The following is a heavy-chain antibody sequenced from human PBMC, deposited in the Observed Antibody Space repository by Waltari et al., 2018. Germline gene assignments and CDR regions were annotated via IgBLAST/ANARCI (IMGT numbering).Heavy chain of an antibody. D-gene: IGHD1-1*01. V-gene: IGHV1-69*05. J-gene: IGHJ4*02. CDR1: GGPFSSYA. Sequence: QVQLVQSGAEVKKPGSSVKVSCKASGGPFSSYAISWVRQAPGQGLEWMGGIIPIFGTANYSQKFQGRVTITTDESTSTAYMELSSLRSEDTAVYYCARNANGYYFDYWGQGTLVTVSS. CDR3: ARNANGYYFDY. CDR2: IIPIFGTA.